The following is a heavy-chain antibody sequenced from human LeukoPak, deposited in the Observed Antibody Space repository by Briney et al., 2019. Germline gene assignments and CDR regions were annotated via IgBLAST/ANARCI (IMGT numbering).Heavy chain of an antibody. Sequence: ASVKVSCKASGYAFTTYFMHWVRQAPGQGLEWMGVINPSGGSTSFAQRFQGRVTMTRDTSTSTVYMELGSLRSEDTAVYHCARGRGSGIYSARDFDYWGQGTLVTVSS. CDR1: GYAFTTYF. D-gene: IGHD3-10*01. CDR2: INPSGGST. CDR3: ARGRGSGIYSARDFDY. J-gene: IGHJ4*02. V-gene: IGHV1-46*01.